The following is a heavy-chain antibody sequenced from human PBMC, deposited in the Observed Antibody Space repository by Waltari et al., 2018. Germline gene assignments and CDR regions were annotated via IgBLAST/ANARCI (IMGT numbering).Heavy chain of an antibody. Sequence: SGYWMSWVRQAPGGGLEWVANIKQDESEKYYLDSVKGRFTVSRDNARNSLYLQMNNLRAEDTAVYYCARDYDSYFDYWGQGTPVTVSS. D-gene: IGHD3-3*01. J-gene: IGHJ4*02. CDR1: SGYW. CDR3: ARDYDSYFDY. CDR2: IKQDESEK. V-gene: IGHV3-7*03.